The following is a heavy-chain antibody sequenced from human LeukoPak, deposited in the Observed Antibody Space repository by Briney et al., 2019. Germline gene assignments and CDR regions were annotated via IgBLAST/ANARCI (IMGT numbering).Heavy chain of an antibody. CDR2: INHSGST. J-gene: IGHJ4*02. CDR1: GGSFSGYY. CDR3: ARWFYYDSSGYYSPL. D-gene: IGHD3-22*01. V-gene: IGHV4-34*01. Sequence: ASETLSLTCAVYGGSFSGYYWSWIRQPPGKGLEWIGEINHSGSTNYNPSLKSRVTISVDTSKNQFSLKLSSVTAADTAVYYCARWFYYDSSGYYSPLWGQGTLVTVSS.